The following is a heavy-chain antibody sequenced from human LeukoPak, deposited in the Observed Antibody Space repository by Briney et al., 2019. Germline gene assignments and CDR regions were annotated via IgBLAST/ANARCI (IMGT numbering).Heavy chain of an antibody. CDR2: ISYSGIT. J-gene: IGHJ4*02. D-gene: IGHD6-19*01. CDR1: GGSISSYY. CDR3: TRTTPGSGWYDY. Sequence: SETLSLTCTVSGGSISSYYWSWIRQPPGKGLEWIGYISYSGITNYNPSLKSRVTISVDTSKKQISLRLTTVTAADTAVYYCTRTTPGSGWYDYWGQGTLVTVSS. V-gene: IGHV4-59*01.